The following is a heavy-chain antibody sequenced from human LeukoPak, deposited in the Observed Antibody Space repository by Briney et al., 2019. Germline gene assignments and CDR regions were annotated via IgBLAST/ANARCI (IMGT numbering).Heavy chain of an antibody. CDR1: GYTFTSYG. CDR2: ISAYNGNT. D-gene: IGHD1-26*01. V-gene: IGHV1-18*01. J-gene: IGHJ6*02. CDR3: ARFGLLHPGIDYYYGMDV. Sequence: ASVKVSCKASGYTFTSYGISWVRQAPGQGLEWMGWISAYNGNTNYARKLQGRVTMTTDTSTSTAYMELRSLRSDDTAVYYCARFGLLHPGIDYYYGMDVWGQGTTVTVSS.